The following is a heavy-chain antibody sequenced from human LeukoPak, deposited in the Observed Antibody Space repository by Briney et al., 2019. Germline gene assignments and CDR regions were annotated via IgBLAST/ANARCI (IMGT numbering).Heavy chain of an antibody. CDR2: INPNSGGT. V-gene: IGHV1-2*02. Sequence: ASVKVSCKASGYTFTGYYMHWVRQAPGQGLEWMGWINPNSGGTNYAQKFQGRVTMTRDTSISTAYMELSRLRSDDTAVYYCARLHYCSSTSRPSIDYWGQGTLVTVSS. D-gene: IGHD2-2*01. CDR1: GYTFTGYY. J-gene: IGHJ4*02. CDR3: ARLHYCSSTSRPSIDY.